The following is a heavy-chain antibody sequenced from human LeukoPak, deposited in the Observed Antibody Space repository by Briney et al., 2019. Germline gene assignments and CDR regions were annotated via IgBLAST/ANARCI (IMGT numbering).Heavy chain of an antibody. D-gene: IGHD3-22*01. V-gene: IGHV4-38-2*01. Sequence: SSETLSLTCAVSGYSITSTYWWGWLRQTPGTGLEWIGSLHHSGSTSYSPSLKSRVTISADTSKNQFSLRLSSVTAADTAVYYCARVGGDHSTGHYSVDYWGQGTLVTVSS. CDR1: GYSITSTYW. J-gene: IGHJ4*02. CDR3: ARVGGDHSTGHYSVDY. CDR2: LHHSGST.